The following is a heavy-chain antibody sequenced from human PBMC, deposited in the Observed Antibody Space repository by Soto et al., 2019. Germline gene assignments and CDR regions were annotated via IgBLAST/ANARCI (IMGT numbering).Heavy chain of an antibody. CDR1: GGSFSGYY. D-gene: IGHD3-16*02. V-gene: IGHV4-34*01. CDR2: INHSGST. Sequence: QVQLQQWGAGLLKPSETLSLTCAVYGGSFSGYYWSWIRQPPGKGLEWIGEINHSGSTNYNPSLKSRVTISVDTSKNQFSLKLSSVTAADTAVYYCARAHVITFGGVIVIRYYYGMDVWGQGTTVTVSS. J-gene: IGHJ6*02. CDR3: ARAHVITFGGVIVIRYYYGMDV.